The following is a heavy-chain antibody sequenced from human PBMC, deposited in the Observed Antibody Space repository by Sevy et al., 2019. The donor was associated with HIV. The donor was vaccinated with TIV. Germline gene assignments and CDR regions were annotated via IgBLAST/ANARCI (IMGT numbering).Heavy chain of an antibody. D-gene: IGHD6-13*01. V-gene: IGHV6-1*01. CDR2: TYYRSKWYN. CDR3: ARALGSSSWYGGYYFDY. CDR1: GDSVSSNSAA. J-gene: IGHJ4*02. Sequence: SQTLSLTCAISGDSVSSNSAAWNWIRQSPSRGLEWLGRTYYRSKWYNDYAVSVKSRITINPDTSKNQFSLQLNSVTPEETAVYYCARALGSSSWYGGYYFDYGGQGTLVTFSS.